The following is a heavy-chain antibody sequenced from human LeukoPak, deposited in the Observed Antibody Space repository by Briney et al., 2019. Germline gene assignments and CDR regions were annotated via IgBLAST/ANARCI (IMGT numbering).Heavy chain of an antibody. CDR1: GFTFSAYG. CDR3: AKAHYSGSGSYFNGLDYYYFGMDV. D-gene: IGHD3-10*01. J-gene: IGHJ6*02. CDR2: ISFGGSDN. Sequence: ERSLRLSCAASGFTFSAYGMHWVRQAPGKGLEWVAVISFGGSDNDYADSLKGRFAISRDNSENTLYLQMNSLRAEDTAVYYCAKAHYSGSGSYFNGLDYYYFGMDVWGQGTTVTVSS. V-gene: IGHV3-30*18.